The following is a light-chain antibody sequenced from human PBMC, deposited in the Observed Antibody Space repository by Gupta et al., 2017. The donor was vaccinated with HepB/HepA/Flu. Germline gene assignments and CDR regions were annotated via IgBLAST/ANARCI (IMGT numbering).Light chain of an antibody. V-gene: IGLV8-61*01. J-gene: IGLJ3*02. Sequence: TVVTQEPSFSVSPGETVTLTCVLSSGSVSTAYYPSWYQQTPGQSPRTLIYSTNTRSSGVTDRFSGSIRGNKAALTITGTQEDDESDYYCRLDWGSGISVFGGGTKLTVL. CDR3: RLDWGSGISV. CDR2: STN. CDR1: SGSVSTAYY.